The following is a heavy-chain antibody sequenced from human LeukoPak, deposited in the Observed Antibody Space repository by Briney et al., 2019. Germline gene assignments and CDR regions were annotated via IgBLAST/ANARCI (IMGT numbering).Heavy chain of an antibody. D-gene: IGHD6-6*01. CDR1: GNIFTGDY. CDR2: INPNSGGT. J-gene: IGHJ4*02. Sequence: EASVKVSCKASGNIFTGDYMHWVRQAPGQGLEWMGWINPNSGGTNFAQKFQGRVTMTRDTSITTAYMELSRLGSDDTAVYYCARAPRVLAARRPLDYWGQGTLVTVSS. CDR3: ARAPRVLAARRPLDY. V-gene: IGHV1-2*02.